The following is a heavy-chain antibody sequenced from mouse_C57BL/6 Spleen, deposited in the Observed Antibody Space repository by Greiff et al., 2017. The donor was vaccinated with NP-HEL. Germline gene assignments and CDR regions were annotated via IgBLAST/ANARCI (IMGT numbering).Heavy chain of an antibody. CDR3: ARFITTVVATGYFDV. J-gene: IGHJ1*03. Sequence: QVQLQQSGAELARPGASVKLSCKASGYTFTSYGISWVKQRTGQGLEWIGEIYPRSGNTYYNEKFKGKATLTADKSSSTAYMELRSLTSEDSAVYFCARFITTVVATGYFDVWGTGTTVTVSS. CDR1: GYTFTSYG. V-gene: IGHV1-81*01. D-gene: IGHD1-1*01. CDR2: IYPRSGNT.